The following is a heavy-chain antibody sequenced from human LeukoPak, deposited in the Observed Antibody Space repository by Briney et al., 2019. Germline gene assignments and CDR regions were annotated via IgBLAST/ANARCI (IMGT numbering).Heavy chain of an antibody. V-gene: IGHV3-53*01. Sequence: GGSLRLSCAASGFTVSTTYMSWVRQAPGKGLEWVSVIYSGGTTYYADSVEGRFTISRDNSKNTLYLQMNSLRAEDTAVYYCAREATYSSGWYYFGYWGQGTLVTVSS. CDR1: GFTVSTTY. CDR3: AREATYSSGWYYFGY. J-gene: IGHJ4*02. CDR2: IYSGGTT. D-gene: IGHD6-19*01.